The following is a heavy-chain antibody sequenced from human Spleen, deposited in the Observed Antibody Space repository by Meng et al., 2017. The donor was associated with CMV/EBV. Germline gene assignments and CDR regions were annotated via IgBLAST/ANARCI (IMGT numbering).Heavy chain of an antibody. CDR2: IYTSGST. J-gene: IGHJ4*02. Sequence: VQSQVSGPGVLKTSEPLPLTCTFSGGSISSYYWSWIRQPAGKGLEWIGRIYTSGSTNYNPSLKSRVTMSVDTSKNQFSLKLSSVTAADTAVYYCARDPVDTSFDYWGQGTLVTVSS. V-gene: IGHV4-4*07. D-gene: IGHD5-18*01. CDR1: GGSISSYY. CDR3: ARDPVDTSFDY.